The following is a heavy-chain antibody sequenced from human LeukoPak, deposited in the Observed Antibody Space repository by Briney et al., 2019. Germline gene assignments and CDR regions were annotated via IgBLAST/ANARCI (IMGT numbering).Heavy chain of an antibody. V-gene: IGHV4-34*01. CDR3: ARRSRVRGVMGTNWFDP. J-gene: IGHJ5*02. CDR1: GGSFSGYY. CDR2: INHSGST. Sequence: SETLSLTCAVYGGSFSGYYWSWIRQPPGKGLEWIGEINHSGSTNYNPSLKSRVTISVDTSKNQFSLKLSSVTAADTAVYYCARRSRVRGVMGTNWFDPWGQGTLVTVSS. D-gene: IGHD3-10*01.